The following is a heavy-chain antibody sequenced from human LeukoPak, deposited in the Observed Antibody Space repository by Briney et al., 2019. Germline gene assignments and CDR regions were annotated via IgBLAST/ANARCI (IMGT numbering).Heavy chain of an antibody. V-gene: IGHV3-7*04. J-gene: IGHJ4*02. CDR2: MKEDGSDI. CDR1: GFTFSGYW. CDR3: ARGGWYYFDY. Sequence: GGSLRLSCAASGFTFSGYWMSWVRQAPGEGLEWVANMKEDGSDIYYVDSVKGRFTISRDNAKNSLYLQMNSLRAEDTALYYCARGGWYYFDYWGQGTLVTVSS. D-gene: IGHD6-19*01.